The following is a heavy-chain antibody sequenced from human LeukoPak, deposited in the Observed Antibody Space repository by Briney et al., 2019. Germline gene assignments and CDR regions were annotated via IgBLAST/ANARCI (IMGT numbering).Heavy chain of an antibody. CDR3: ARDRVVVAATPRMMGAFDI. V-gene: IGHV4-39*07. CDR1: GGSISSSSYY. D-gene: IGHD2-15*01. CDR2: IYYSGST. Sequence: SETLSLTCTVSGGSISSSSYYWGWIRQPPGKGLEWIGSIYYSGSTYYNPSLKSRVTISVDTSKNQFSLKLSSVTAADTAVYYCARDRVVVAATPRMMGAFDIWGQGTMVTVSS. J-gene: IGHJ3*02.